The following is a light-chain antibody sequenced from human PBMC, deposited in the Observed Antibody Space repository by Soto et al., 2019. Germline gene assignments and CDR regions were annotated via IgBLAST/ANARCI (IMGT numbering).Light chain of an antibody. Sequence: EIVLTQSPGTLSLSPGERATLSCRASQSVSGTYLAWYQQKPGQAPRLLIYGASSRATGIPDRFSGSGSGTDFTLTISRVEPEDFAVYYCQQYGTSPWTFGQGTKVDVK. J-gene: IGKJ1*01. V-gene: IGKV3-20*01. CDR1: QSVSGTY. CDR2: GAS. CDR3: QQYGTSPWT.